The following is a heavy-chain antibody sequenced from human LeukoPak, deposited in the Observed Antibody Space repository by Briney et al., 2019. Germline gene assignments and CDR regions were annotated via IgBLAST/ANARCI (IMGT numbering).Heavy chain of an antibody. J-gene: IGHJ3*02. Sequence: ASVKVSCKASGYTFTGYYMHWVRQAPGQGLEWMGWINPNSGGTNYAQKFQGRVTMTRDTSISTAYMELSRLRSDDTAVYYCARADGSRGAPFVFDIGAKGKRVPV. CDR3: ARADGSRGAPFVFDI. D-gene: IGHD1-26*01. CDR1: GYTFTGYY. CDR2: INPNSGGT. V-gene: IGHV1-2*02.